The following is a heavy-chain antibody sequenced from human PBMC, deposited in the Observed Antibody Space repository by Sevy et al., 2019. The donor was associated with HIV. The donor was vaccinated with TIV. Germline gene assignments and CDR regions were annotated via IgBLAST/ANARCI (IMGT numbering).Heavy chain of an antibody. CDR1: GFTFSRYG. CDR2: IRYDGSTK. CDR3: AKGLGMVQGALLSDDV. Sequence: GESLKISCAASGFTFSRYGMHWVRQAPGKGLEWVAFIRYDGSTKYYAESVKGRFIISRDNSKDTLYLQMNSLRGDDTSLYYCAKGLGMVQGALLSDDVWGQRTMVTVSS. V-gene: IGHV3-30*02. D-gene: IGHD3-10*01. J-gene: IGHJ3*01.